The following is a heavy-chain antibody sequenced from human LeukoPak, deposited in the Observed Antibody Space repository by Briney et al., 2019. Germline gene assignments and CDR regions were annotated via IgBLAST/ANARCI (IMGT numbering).Heavy chain of an antibody. D-gene: IGHD2-15*01. J-gene: IGHJ5*02. CDR1: VFTFSSYA. Sequence: GGSLRLSCAASVFTFSSYAMSWVRQAPGKGLEWVSGISGSGGSTYYSDSVKCRFTISRDNSRNKLYLQMNSLRAEDTAVYYCAKLPIVVVVAATWWFDPWGQGTLVTVSS. V-gene: IGHV3-23*01. CDR2: ISGSGGST. CDR3: AKLPIVVVVAATWWFDP.